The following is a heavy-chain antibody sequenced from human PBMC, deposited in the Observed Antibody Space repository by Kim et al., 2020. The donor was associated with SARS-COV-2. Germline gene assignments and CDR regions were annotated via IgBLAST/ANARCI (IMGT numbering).Heavy chain of an antibody. J-gene: IGHJ5*02. CDR3: ARDPPLDTAMIWFDP. D-gene: IGHD5-18*01. Sequence: QKFQGRVTITADKSTSTAYMELSSLRSEDTAVYYCARDPPLDTAMIWFDPWGQGTLVTVSS. V-gene: IGHV1-69*04.